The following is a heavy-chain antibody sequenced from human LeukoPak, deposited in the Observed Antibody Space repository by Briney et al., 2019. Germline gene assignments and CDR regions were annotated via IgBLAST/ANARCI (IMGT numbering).Heavy chain of an antibody. Sequence: PSETLSLTCTVSGGSISSYYWSWIRQPPGKGLEWIGYISYSGSTNYNPSHKSRVTISVDTSKNQFSLKLSSVTAADTAVYYCARHDYSNPRVDYWGQGTLVTVSS. J-gene: IGHJ4*02. D-gene: IGHD4-11*01. CDR1: GGSISSYY. V-gene: IGHV4-59*08. CDR3: ARHDYSNPRVDY. CDR2: ISYSGST.